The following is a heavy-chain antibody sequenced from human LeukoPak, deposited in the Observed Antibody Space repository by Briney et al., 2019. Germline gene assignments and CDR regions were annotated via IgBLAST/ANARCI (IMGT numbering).Heavy chain of an antibody. D-gene: IGHD6-19*01. J-gene: IGHJ4*02. Sequence: GGSLRLSCAASGFTFTTYWMTWVRQAPGKGLEWVANIKQDGSDKYYVDSVKGRFTISRDNAKNSLYLQMSSLRAEDTAVYYCVPLPIAVAGTHLLDYWGQGTLVTVSS. CDR3: VPLPIAVAGTHLLDY. CDR2: IKQDGSDK. CDR1: GFTFTTYW. V-gene: IGHV3-7*02.